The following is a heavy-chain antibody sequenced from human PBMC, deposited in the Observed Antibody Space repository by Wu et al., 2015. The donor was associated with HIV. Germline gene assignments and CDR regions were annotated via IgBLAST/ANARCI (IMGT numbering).Heavy chain of an antibody. D-gene: IGHD1-1*01. Sequence: QVQLVQSGAEVKKPGSSVKVSCKASGGTFSSYAISWVRQAPGHGLEWMAWISGARQVSGQGLEWLRWTTGPSHSAKYAQKFQDRVSVTTNSSTNVVYMEMRRLTTDDTAVYYCARDGGIDWDDSGSEFWGQGTLVTVSS. V-gene: IGHV1-69*05. CDR1: GGTFSSYA. CDR2: ISGARQVSGQGLEWLRWTTGPSHSA. J-gene: IGHJ4*02. CDR3: ARDGGIDWDDSGSEF.